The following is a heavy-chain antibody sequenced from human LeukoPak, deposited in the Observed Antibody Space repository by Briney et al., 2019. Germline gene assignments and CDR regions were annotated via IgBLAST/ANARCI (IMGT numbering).Heavy chain of an antibody. D-gene: IGHD3-10*01. CDR1: GVTFSDYP. V-gene: IGHV1-69*06. J-gene: IGHJ6*04. Sequence: SVKFSCKASGVTFSDYPISWVRPATGQGPEWMGGIVPRFAAADYAQQFQGRVTITADMYTTTAYMELSSLTSDDTAIYYCAGGYGSGVMSPYALDVWGTGTTVVVSS. CDR3: AGGYGSGVMSPYALDV. CDR2: IVPRFAAA.